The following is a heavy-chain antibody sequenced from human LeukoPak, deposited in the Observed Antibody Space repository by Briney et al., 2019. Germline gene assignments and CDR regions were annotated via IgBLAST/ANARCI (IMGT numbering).Heavy chain of an antibody. CDR2: ISYDGSNK. Sequence: GGSLRLSCAASGFTFSTYAMHWVRQAPGKGLEWVAVISYDGSNKYYADSVKGRFTISRDNSKNTLYLQMNSLRAEDTAVYYCARGVVVMTAPDYWGQGTLVTVSS. CDR1: GFTFSTYA. V-gene: IGHV3-30-3*01. CDR3: ARGVVVMTAPDY. J-gene: IGHJ4*02. D-gene: IGHD2-2*01.